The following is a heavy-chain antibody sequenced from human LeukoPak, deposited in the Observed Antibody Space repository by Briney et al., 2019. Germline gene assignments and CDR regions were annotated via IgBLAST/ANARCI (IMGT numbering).Heavy chain of an antibody. CDR3: ARLDAAAGRYLQFFY. J-gene: IGHJ4*02. D-gene: IGHD5-24*01. Sequence: KTSETLSLTCTVSGGSISNYYWSWIRQSPDKGLAWIGYIHDSGSTNYNPSLKSRVTISVDPSKNQFSLKLSSVTAADTAVYYCARLDAAAGRYLQFFYWGQGALVTVSS. CDR2: IHDSGST. CDR1: GGSISNYY. V-gene: IGHV4-59*08.